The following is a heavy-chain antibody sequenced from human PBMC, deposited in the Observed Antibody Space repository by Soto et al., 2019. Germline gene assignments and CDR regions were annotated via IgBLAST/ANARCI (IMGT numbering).Heavy chain of an antibody. Sequence: PGGSLRLSCAASGFTFSSYGMHWVRQAPGKGLEWVAVIWYDGSNKYYADSVKGRFTISRDNSKNTLYLQMSSLRAEDTAVYYCARDGGGNQYYYYGMDVWGQGTTVTVSS. CDR2: IWYDGSNK. CDR3: ARDGGGNQYYYYGMDV. J-gene: IGHJ6*02. CDR1: GFTFSSYG. D-gene: IGHD2-15*01. V-gene: IGHV3-33*01.